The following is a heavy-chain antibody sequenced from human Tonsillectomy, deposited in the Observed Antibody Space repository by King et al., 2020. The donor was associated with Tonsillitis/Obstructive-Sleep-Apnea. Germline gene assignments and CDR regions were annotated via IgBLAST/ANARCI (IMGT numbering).Heavy chain of an antibody. CDR2: IYPDDSDT. Sequence: VQLVESGAEVKKPGESLKISCKGSGYSFSEYWIAWVRQMPGKGLEWMGIIYPDDSDTRYSPSFQGQVTMSVDKSISTAYLQRSSLKASDTAIYYCARRRDVVVPAAIAGWFDPWGQGTLVTVSS. D-gene: IGHD2-2*02. V-gene: IGHV5-51*01. CDR1: GYSFSEYW. J-gene: IGHJ5*02. CDR3: ARRRDVVVPAAIAGWFDP.